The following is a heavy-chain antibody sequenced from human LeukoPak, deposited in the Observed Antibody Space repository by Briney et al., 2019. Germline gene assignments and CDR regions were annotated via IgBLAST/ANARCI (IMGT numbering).Heavy chain of an antibody. Sequence: SETLSLTCTVSGGSISSYYWSWIRQPPGKGLEWIGYIYYSGSTNYNPSLKSRVTISADTSKNQFSLKLSSVTAADTAVYYCAGGEYYFDYWGQGTLVTVSS. CDR1: GGSISSYY. V-gene: IGHV4-59*01. J-gene: IGHJ4*02. CDR2: IYYSGST. D-gene: IGHD2/OR15-2a*01. CDR3: AGGEYYFDY.